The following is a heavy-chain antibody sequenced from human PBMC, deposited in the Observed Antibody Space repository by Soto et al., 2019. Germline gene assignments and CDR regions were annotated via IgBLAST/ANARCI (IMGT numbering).Heavy chain of an antibody. CDR1: GFTFSSYA. D-gene: IGHD4-17*01. CDR2: ISYDGSNK. V-gene: IGHV3-30-3*01. J-gene: IGHJ4*02. CDR3: ARGDYGGHSVPDY. Sequence: QVQLVESGGGVVQPGRSLRLSCAASGFTFSSYAMHWVRQAPGKGLEWVAVISYDGSNKYYADSVKGRFTISRDNSKNTLYMQRNSLRAEETAVYYCARGDYGGHSVPDYLGQGTLVTVSS.